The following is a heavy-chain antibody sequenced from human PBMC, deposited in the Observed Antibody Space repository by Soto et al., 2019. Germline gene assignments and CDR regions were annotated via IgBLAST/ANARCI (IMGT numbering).Heavy chain of an antibody. CDR2: ISAGKGDT. V-gene: IGHV1-18*04. J-gene: IGHJ4*02. CDR3: ARDGFTVISSGSFDY. Sequence: VQLVQSGAEVRKPGASVKVSCKASGYTFSSYGISWVRQAPGKGLEWMGWISAGKGDTNYAQKFQGRVSMTTDTSTSTAYMELRSLTSDDTAVYYCARDGFTVISSGSFDYWGQATLVTVSS. D-gene: IGHD1-26*01. CDR1: GYTFSSYG.